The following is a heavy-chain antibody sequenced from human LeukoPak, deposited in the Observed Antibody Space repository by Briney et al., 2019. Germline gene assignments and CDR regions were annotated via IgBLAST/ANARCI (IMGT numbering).Heavy chain of an antibody. CDR3: ARLGYYDSSGYQGNWFDP. CDR1: GYSFTSYW. D-gene: IGHD3-22*01. V-gene: IGHV5-51*01. CDR2: IYPGDSDT. Sequence: GESLKISCKGSGYSFTSYWIGWVRQMPGKGLEWMGIIYPGDSDTRYSPSFQGQVTISADKSISTAYLQWSSLKASDTAMYYCARLGYYDSSGYQGNWFDPWGQGTLDTVSS. J-gene: IGHJ5*02.